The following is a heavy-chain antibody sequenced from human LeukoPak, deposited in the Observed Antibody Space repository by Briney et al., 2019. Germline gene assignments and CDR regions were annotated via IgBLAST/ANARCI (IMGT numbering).Heavy chain of an antibody. CDR3: TRVPKISMVRGELYFFDY. CDR1: GFIFDDFA. CDR2: INWDGGRT. Sequence: GGSLRLSCAASGFIFDDFAMSWVRQAPGKGLEWVSGINWDGGRTGYADSVKGRFTISRDNARNSLYLQMNSLRAEDTALYYCTRVPKISMVRGELYFFDYWGQGTLVTVSS. V-gene: IGHV3-20*04. D-gene: IGHD3-10*01. J-gene: IGHJ4*02.